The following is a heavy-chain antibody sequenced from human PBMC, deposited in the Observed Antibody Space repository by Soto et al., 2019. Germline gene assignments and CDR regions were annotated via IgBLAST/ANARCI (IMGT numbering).Heavy chain of an antibody. D-gene: IGHD6-6*01. CDR3: ARPRSKSSSGFDI. CDR2: ISGSGGST. CDR1: GFTFSSYA. Sequence: GGSLRLSCAASGFTFSSYAMSWVRQAPGKGLEWVSAISGSGGSTYYADSVKGRFTISRDNSKNTLYLQMNSLRAEDTAVYYCARPRSKSSSGFDIWGQGTMVTVSS. J-gene: IGHJ3*02. V-gene: IGHV3-23*01.